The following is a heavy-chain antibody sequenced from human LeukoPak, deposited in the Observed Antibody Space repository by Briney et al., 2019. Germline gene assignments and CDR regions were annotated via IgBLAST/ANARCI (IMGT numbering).Heavy chain of an antibody. Sequence: GVLRLSCAASGFTLDDYTMHWVRQAPGKGLEWVSLISWDGDNTYYADSVKGRFTISRDNNKNSLYLQINSLRTEDTALYYCAKGTGRSTLNWFDPWGQGTLVTVSS. D-gene: IGHD1-14*01. CDR1: GFTLDDYT. V-gene: IGHV3-43*01. J-gene: IGHJ5*02. CDR3: AKGTGRSTLNWFDP. CDR2: ISWDGDNT.